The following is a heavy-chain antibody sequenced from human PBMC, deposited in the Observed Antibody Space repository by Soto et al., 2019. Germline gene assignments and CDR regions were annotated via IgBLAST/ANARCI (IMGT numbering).Heavy chain of an antibody. Sequence: EVQLVESGGGLVQPGGSLRLSCAASGFTVSSNYMSWVRQTPGKGLEWVSLIYSGGITYYADSVKGRFTISRDNSKNTLYLQMNGLRAEDTAVYYCARGTCSSPSCFFDYWGQGTLVTVSS. CDR1: GFTVSSNY. V-gene: IGHV3-66*01. CDR3: ARGTCSSPSCFFDY. J-gene: IGHJ4*02. CDR2: IYSGGIT. D-gene: IGHD2-2*01.